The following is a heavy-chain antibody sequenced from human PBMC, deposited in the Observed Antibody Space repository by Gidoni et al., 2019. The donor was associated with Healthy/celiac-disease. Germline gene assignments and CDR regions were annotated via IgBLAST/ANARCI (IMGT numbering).Heavy chain of an antibody. CDR2: MSGSGGST. CDR1: GFTFRSYA. J-gene: IGHJ3*02. V-gene: IGHV3-23*01. D-gene: IGHD1-20*01. Sequence: EVQLLASGGGLVQPGRSLSLSCAAPGFTFRSYAMSWVRQAPGKGLEWVSAMSGSGGSTYYEESGKGRFTISRDNSKNTLYLQMKSLRAEETAVYYCAGPNWKLRSEAFDIWGQGTMVTVFS. CDR3: AGPNWKLRSEAFDI.